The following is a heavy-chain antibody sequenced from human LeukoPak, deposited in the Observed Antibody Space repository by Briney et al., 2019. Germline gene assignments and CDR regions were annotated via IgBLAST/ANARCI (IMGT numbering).Heavy chain of an antibody. CDR1: GFTFSNYW. CDR2: ISYDGSNK. CDR3: ARDRPHSTVGVS. D-gene: IGHD3-16*01. J-gene: IGHJ4*02. V-gene: IGHV3-30*03. Sequence: PGGSLRLSCAASGFTFSNYWMHWVRQAPGKGLEWVAVISYDGSNKNYADPVKGRFTISGDNSKNTLYLQMNSLRAEDTSVYYCARDRPHSTVGVSWGQGTLVTVSS.